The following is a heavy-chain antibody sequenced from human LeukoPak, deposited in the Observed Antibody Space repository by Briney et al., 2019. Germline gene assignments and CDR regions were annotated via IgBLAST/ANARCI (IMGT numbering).Heavy chain of an antibody. CDR1: GYTFTGYY. CDR2: INPNSGGT. CDR3: ARLVRGLSRISDY. Sequence: GASVKVSCKASGYTFTGYYMHWVRQAPGQGLEWMGWINPNSGGTNYAQKFQGRVTMTRDTSISTAYMELSKLRSDDTAVYYCARLVRGLSRISDYWGQGTLVTVSS. D-gene: IGHD3-10*01. V-gene: IGHV1-2*02. J-gene: IGHJ4*02.